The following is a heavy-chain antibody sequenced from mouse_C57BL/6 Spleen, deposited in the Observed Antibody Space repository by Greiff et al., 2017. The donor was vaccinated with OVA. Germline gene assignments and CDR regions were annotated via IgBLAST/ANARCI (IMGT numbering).Heavy chain of an antibody. CDR2: ISDGGSYT. D-gene: IGHD4-1*01. CDR3: ARDDWDGGNYFDY. V-gene: IGHV5-4*01. Sequence: EVHLVESGGGLVKPGGSLKLSCAASGFTFSSYAMSWVRQTPEKRLEWVATISDGGSYTYYPDNVKGRFTISRDNAKNNLYQQMSHLKSEDTAMYYCARDDWDGGNYFDYWGQGTTLTVSS. J-gene: IGHJ2*01. CDR1: GFTFSSYA.